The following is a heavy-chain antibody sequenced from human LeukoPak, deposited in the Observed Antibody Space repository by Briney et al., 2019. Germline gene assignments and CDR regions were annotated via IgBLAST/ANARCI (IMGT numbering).Heavy chain of an antibody. CDR1: GYTFTGHY. CDR3: ARDLPPIGSGNYEFPDY. D-gene: IGHD1-26*01. J-gene: IGHJ4*02. Sequence: ASVKVSCKASGYTFTGHYMHWVRQAPGQGLEWMGWINPNSGYTNFAQKFQGRVTMTRDTSISTAYMELSRLRSADTAVYYCARDLPPIGSGNYEFPDYWARELWSPFPQ. CDR2: INPNSGYT. V-gene: IGHV1-2*02.